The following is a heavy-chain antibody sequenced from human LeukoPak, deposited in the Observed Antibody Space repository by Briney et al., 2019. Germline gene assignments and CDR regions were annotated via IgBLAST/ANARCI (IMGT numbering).Heavy chain of an antibody. CDR3: AKEYDILTGYYAFDI. V-gene: IGHV3-30*02. J-gene: IGHJ3*02. CDR2: IRYDGSNK. Sequence: GGSLRLSCAASGFTFSSYGMYWVRQAPGKGLEWVAFIRYDGSNKYYADSVKGRFTISRDNSKNTLYLQMNSLRAEDTAVYYCAKEYDILTGYYAFDIWGQGTMVTVSS. D-gene: IGHD3-9*01. CDR1: GFTFSSYG.